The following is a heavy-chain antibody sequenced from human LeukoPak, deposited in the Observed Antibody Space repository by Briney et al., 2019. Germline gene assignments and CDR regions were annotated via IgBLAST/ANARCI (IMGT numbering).Heavy chain of an antibody. V-gene: IGHV3-23*01. CDR2: ITDSGFTT. CDR3: ANAGFCSSTTCYNPFDH. D-gene: IGHD2-2*02. Sequence: GGSLRLSCAASGFTFSSYAMSWVRQAPGKGLGGVSGITDSGFTTFYANSVKGRFTISRDNSKNTLYLQMNSLRAEDTAVYYCANAGFCSSTTCYNPFDHWGQGTLVTVSS. CDR1: GFTFSSYA. J-gene: IGHJ4*02.